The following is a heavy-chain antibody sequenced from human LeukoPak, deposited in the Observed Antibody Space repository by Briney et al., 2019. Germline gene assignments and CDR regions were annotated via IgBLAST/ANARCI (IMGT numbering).Heavy chain of an antibody. CDR1: GFTFSSYS. CDR3: ARDDYGDYLPFDY. D-gene: IGHD4-17*01. CDR2: ISISSSYI. Sequence: PGGSLRLSCAASGFTFSSYSMNWVRQAPGKGLEWVSSISISSSYIYYADSVKGRFTISRDNAKNSMYLQMNSLRAEDTAVYYCARDDYGDYLPFDYWGQGTLVTVSS. J-gene: IGHJ4*02. V-gene: IGHV3-21*01.